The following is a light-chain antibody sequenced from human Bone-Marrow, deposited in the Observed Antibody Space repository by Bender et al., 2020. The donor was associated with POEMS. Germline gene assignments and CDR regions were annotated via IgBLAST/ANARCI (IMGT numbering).Light chain of an antibody. V-gene: IGLV1-44*01. J-gene: IGLJ3*02. CDR2: SSH. Sequence: QSVLTQPPSASGTPGQRVTIPCSGGSSNIGAHAVNWYQHLLGTAPQLLFYSSHRRPSEVPDRFSGSRSGTSASLAISGLQAEDEADYFCAVWDDSLYGWVCGGGTKLTV. CDR3: AVWDDSLYGWV. CDR1: SSNIGAHA.